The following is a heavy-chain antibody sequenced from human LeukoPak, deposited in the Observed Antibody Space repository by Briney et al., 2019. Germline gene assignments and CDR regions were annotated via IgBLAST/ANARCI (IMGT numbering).Heavy chain of an antibody. CDR1: GYTFTRYY. CDR2: INPSGGST. J-gene: IGHJ5*02. Sequence: ASVKVSCKASGYTFTRYYMNWVRQAPGQGLEWMGIINPSGGSTNYAQKFQGRVTMTRDTSTSTIYMEVSSLRSEDTAAYYCATSFRAVNWFDPWGQGTLVTVSS. V-gene: IGHV1-46*01. CDR3: ATSFRAVNWFDP. D-gene: IGHD3-10*01.